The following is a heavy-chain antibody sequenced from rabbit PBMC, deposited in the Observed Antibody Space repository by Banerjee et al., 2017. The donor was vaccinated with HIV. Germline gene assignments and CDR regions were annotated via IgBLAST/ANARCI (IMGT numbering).Heavy chain of an antibody. CDR1: GFSFSSSYW. D-gene: IGHD6-1*01. Sequence: QSLEESGGDLVQPGASLTLTCTASGFSFSSSYWICWVRQAPGKGLEWIGCIYAGSSVSTYYANWAKGRFTISKTSSTTVTLQMTSLTAADTATYFCARGENIGYGHGTFYLWGPGTLVTVS. V-gene: IGHV1S40*01. CDR2: IYAGSSVST. CDR3: ARGENIGYGHGTFYL. J-gene: IGHJ4*01.